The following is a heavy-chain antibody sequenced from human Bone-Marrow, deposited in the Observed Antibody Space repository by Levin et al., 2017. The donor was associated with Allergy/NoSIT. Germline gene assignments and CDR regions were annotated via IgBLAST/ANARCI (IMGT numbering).Heavy chain of an antibody. CDR3: ARGPFCTSTDCYDFFDY. CDR1: GFTFGAYW. D-gene: IGHD2-2*01. CDR2: IKQDGSEK. J-gene: IGHJ4*02. V-gene: IGHV3-7*01. Sequence: AGGSLRLSCAASGFTFGAYWLSWVRQAPGKGLEWVINIKQDGSEKYFVDSVKGRFTISRDNAENSVYLQMNSLRVEDTAVYYCARGPFCTSTDCYDFFDYWGRGTLVTVSS.